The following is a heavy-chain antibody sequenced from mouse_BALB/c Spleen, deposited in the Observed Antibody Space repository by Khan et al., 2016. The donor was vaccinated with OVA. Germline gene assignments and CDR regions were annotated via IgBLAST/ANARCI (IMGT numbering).Heavy chain of an antibody. CDR2: IWGDGST. J-gene: IGHJ3*01. D-gene: IGHD2-12*01. CDR1: GFSLTSYG. Sequence: QVQLKESGPGLVAPSQSLSITCTVSGFSLTSYGVGWVRQPPGKGLEWLGVIWGDGSTNYYSALISRLSISNDNSKSQVFFILNSLQTDDTATYYCAVYCYGRAWLAYWGQGTLVTVSA. V-gene: IGHV2-3*01. CDR3: AVYCYGRAWLAY.